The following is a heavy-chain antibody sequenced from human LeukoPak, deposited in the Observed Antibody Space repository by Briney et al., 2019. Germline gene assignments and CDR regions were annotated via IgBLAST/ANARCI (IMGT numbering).Heavy chain of an antibody. Sequence: GGTLRLSCAASGFTFRSFGMSWVRQAPGKGLEWVSVISGSGDNTYYADSVKGRFTTSRDNSRNTLYLQMNSLRADDTAVYYCAREVGYFDYWGQGTLVTVSS. CDR3: AREVGYFDY. CDR2: ISGSGDNT. CDR1: GFTFRSFG. V-gene: IGHV3-23*01. J-gene: IGHJ4*02. D-gene: IGHD2-15*01.